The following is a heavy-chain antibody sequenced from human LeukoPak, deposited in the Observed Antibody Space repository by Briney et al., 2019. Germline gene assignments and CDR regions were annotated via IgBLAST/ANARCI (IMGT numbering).Heavy chain of an antibody. D-gene: IGHD1-1*01. V-gene: IGHV3-23*01. J-gene: IGHJ4*02. CDR2: ISGSGGST. CDR3: VKDEGGVQLAY. CDR1: GFTVSSNY. Sequence: GGSLRLSCAASGFTVSSNYMSWVRQAPGKGLEWVSAISGSGGSTYYADSVKGRFTISRDNSKNTLYLQMNSLRADDTAVYYCVKDEGGVQLAYWGQGTLVTVSS.